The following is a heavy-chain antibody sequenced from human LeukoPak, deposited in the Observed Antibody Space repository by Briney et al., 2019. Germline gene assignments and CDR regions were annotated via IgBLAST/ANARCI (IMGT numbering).Heavy chain of an antibody. V-gene: IGHV3-73*01. CDR3: TRPSYCGGDCYDYYYYYMDV. D-gene: IGHD2-21*02. CDR1: GFTFSGSA. CDR2: IRSKANSYAT. J-gene: IGHJ6*03. Sequence: GGSLRLSCAASGFTFSGSAMHWVRQASGKGLEWVGRIRSKANSYATAYAASVKGRFTISRDDSKNTAYLQMNSLKTEDTAVYYCTRPSYCGGDCYDYYYYYMDVWGKGTTVTVSS.